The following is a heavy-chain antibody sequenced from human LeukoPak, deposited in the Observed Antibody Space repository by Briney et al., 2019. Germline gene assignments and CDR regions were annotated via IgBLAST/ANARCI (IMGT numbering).Heavy chain of an antibody. V-gene: IGHV1-69*13. CDR2: IIPIFGTA. CDR1: GGTFSSYA. Sequence: SVKVSCKASGGTFSSYAISWVRQAPGQGLEWMGGIIPIFGTANYAQKFQGRVAITADESTSTAYMELSSLRSEDTAVYYCARVRDGSNNYFDYWGQGTLVTVSS. J-gene: IGHJ4*02. CDR3: ARVRDGSNNYFDY. D-gene: IGHD5-24*01.